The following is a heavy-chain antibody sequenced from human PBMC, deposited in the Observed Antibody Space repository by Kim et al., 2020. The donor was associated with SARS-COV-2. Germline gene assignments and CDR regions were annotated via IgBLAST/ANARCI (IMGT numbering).Heavy chain of an antibody. CDR2: INPSGGST. D-gene: IGHD6-19*01. Sequence: ASVKVSCKASGYTFTSYYMHWVRQAPGQGLEWMGIINPSGGSTTYAQKFQGRVTMTRDTSTSTVYMELSSLRSEDTAVYYCARSISPYNSDWGFDYWGQGTLLTVSS. CDR3: ARSISPYNSDWGFDY. V-gene: IGHV1-46*01. J-gene: IGHJ4*02. CDR1: GYTFTSYY.